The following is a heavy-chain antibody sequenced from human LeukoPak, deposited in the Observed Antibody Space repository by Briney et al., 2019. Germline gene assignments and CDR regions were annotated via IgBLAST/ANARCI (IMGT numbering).Heavy chain of an antibody. Sequence: PSETLSLTCTVSGGSISSYCWSWIRQPPGKGLEWIGYIYTSGSTNYNPSLKSRVTISVDTSKNQFSLKLSSVTAADTAVYYCARLIWFGELYYFDYWGQGTLVTVSS. V-gene: IGHV4-4*09. CDR2: IYTSGST. CDR1: GGSISSYC. J-gene: IGHJ4*02. CDR3: ARLIWFGELYYFDY. D-gene: IGHD3-10*01.